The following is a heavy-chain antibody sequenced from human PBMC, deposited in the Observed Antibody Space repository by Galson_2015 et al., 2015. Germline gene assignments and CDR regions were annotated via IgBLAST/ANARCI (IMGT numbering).Heavy chain of an antibody. CDR1: GFTSSANS. CDR3: ARGDYVFDY. V-gene: IGHV3-48*02. CDR2: ISSSSSTI. J-gene: IGHJ4*02. Sequence: SLRLSCAASGFTSSANSMNWVRQAPGKGLEWVSYISSSSSTIYYADSVKGRFTVSRDNAKNSLYLQMNSLRDEDTAVYYCARGDYVFDYWGQGPLVTVSS. D-gene: IGHD4-17*01.